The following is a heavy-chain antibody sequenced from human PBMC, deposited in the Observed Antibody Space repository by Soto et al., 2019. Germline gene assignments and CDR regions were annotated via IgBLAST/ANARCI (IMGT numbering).Heavy chain of an antibody. CDR3: AKDRGWLAERYYYGMDV. J-gene: IGHJ6*02. Sequence: QVQLVESGGGVVQPGRSLRLSCAASGFTFSSYGMHWVRQAPGKGLEWEAVISYDGSNKYYADSVKGRFTISRDNSKNTWYLQMNSLKAEDTAVYYCAKDRGWLAERYYYGMDVWGQGTTVTVSS. V-gene: IGHV3-30*18. CDR2: ISYDGSNK. CDR1: GFTFSSYG. D-gene: IGHD6-19*01.